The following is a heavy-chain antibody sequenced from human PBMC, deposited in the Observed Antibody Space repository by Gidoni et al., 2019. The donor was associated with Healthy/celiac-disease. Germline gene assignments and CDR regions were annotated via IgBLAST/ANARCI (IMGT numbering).Heavy chain of an antibody. V-gene: IGHV3-7*03. CDR2: IKQDGSEK. CDR3: ARGTKIAARRGYYYYYYMDV. CDR1: GFTFRSYW. Sequence: EVQLVESGGGLVQPGGALRLSCAAAGFTFRSYWMSWVRQAPGKGLEWVANIKQDGSEKYYVDSVKGRFTISRDNAKNSLYLQMNSLRAEDTAVYYCARGTKIAARRGYYYYYYMDVWGKGTTVTVSS. D-gene: IGHD6-6*01. J-gene: IGHJ6*03.